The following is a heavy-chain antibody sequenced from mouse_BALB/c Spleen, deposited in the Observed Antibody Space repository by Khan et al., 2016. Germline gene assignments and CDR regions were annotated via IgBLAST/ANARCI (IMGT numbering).Heavy chain of an antibody. CDR3: ARAGDGDRWFAY. D-gene: IGHD3-3*01. CDR2: INYSGST. J-gene: IGHJ3*01. CDR1: GYSITSGYS. V-gene: IGHV3-1*02. Sequence: VQLLQSGPDLVKPSQSLSLTCTVTGYSITSGYSWHWIRQFPGTKLEWMDYINYSGSTNYNPSLKSRISITRDTSKNQFFLQLNSVTPEATATYCCARAGDGDRWFAYGGQGTLVTVSA.